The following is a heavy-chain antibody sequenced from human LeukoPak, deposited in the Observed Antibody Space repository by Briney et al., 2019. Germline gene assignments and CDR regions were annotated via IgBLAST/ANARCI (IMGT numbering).Heavy chain of an antibody. J-gene: IGHJ4*02. CDR3: ARARPGHIVVVIPPFDY. CDR1: GFTFSSYA. CDR2: ISYDGSNK. V-gene: IGHV3-30-3*01. Sequence: GGSLRLSCAASGFTFSSYAMHWVRQAPGKGLEWVAVISYDGSNKYYADSVKGRFTISRDNSKNTLYLQMNSLRAEDTAVYYCARARPGHIVVVIPPFDYWGQGTLVTVSS. D-gene: IGHD2-21*01.